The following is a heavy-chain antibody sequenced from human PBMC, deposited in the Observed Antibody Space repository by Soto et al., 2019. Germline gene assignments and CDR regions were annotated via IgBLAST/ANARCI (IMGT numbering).Heavy chain of an antibody. CDR1: GYTFTSYY. J-gene: IGHJ4*02. D-gene: IGHD2-15*01. Sequence: ASVKVSCEASGYTFTSYYMHWVRQAPGQGLEWMGIINPSGGSTSYAQKFQGRVTMTRDTSTSTVYMELSSLRSEDTAVYYCASLYCSGGSCYDYWGQGTLVTVSS. CDR3: ASLYCSGGSCYDY. V-gene: IGHV1-46*03. CDR2: INPSGGST.